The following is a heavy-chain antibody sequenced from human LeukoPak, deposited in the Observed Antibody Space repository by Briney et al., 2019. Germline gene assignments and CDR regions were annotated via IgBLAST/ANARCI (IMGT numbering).Heavy chain of an antibody. CDR2: ISWNSGSI. CDR1: GSTFDDYA. CDR3: AKGPWTTVDDNWFDP. J-gene: IGHJ5*02. D-gene: IGHD4-23*01. Sequence: GRSMRLSRAAAGSTFDDYAMHWVRHAPGKGLEWVSAISWNSGSIGYADSVKGRFTISRDNAKNSLYLQMNSLRAEDTALYYCAKGPWTTVDDNWFDPWGQGTLVTVSS. V-gene: IGHV3-9*01.